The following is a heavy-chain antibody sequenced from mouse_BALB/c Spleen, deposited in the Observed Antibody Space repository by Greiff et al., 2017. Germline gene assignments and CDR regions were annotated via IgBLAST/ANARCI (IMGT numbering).Heavy chain of an antibody. D-gene: IGHD2-4*01. Sequence: VQLQQSGTVLARPGASVKMSCKASGYTFTSYWMHWVKQRPGQGLEWIGAIYPGNSDTSYNQKFKGKAKLTAVTSTSTAYMELSSLTNEDSAVYYCTRPLSTMITTGDYWGQGTTLTVSS. V-gene: IGHV1-5*01. CDR1: GYTFTSYW. CDR3: TRPLSTMITTGDY. CDR2: IYPGNSDT. J-gene: IGHJ2*01.